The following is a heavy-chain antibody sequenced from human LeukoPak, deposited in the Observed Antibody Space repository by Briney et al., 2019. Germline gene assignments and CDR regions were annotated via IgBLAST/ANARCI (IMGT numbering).Heavy chain of an antibody. D-gene: IGHD1-26*01. CDR3: ARREWLRHERTGYYAFDA. Sequence: PGGSLRLSCAASGFTFSRFWMSWVRQAPDKGLEWVANINEDGSEAYYVDSVKGRSTISRDNPKNSVSLQMNSLRAEDTALYYCARREWLRHERTGYYAFDAWGQGTLVTVSS. CDR2: INEDGSEA. V-gene: IGHV3-7*01. CDR1: GFTFSRFW. J-gene: IGHJ5*02.